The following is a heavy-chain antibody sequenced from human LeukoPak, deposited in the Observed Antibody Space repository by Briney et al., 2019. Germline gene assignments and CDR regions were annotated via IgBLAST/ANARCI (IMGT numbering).Heavy chain of an antibody. Sequence: GGSLRLSCAASGFTFSSYEMNWVRQAPGKGLEWVSYISSSGSTIYYADSVKGRFTISRDNAKNSLYLQMNSLRAEDTAVYYCARSAVAAWGSLYYYYYMDVWGKGTMVTVSS. J-gene: IGHJ6*03. CDR1: GFTFSSYE. D-gene: IGHD6-19*01. CDR3: ARSAVAAWGSLYYYYYMDV. V-gene: IGHV3-48*03. CDR2: ISSSGSTI.